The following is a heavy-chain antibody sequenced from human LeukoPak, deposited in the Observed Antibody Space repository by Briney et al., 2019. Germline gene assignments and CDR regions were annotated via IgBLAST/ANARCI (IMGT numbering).Heavy chain of an antibody. V-gene: IGHV3-48*01. CDR3: ARDHGAY. D-gene: IGHD1-26*01. CDR2: ISSTSTTI. J-gene: IGHJ4*02. Sequence: PGGSLRLSCAASGFTFSSYSMNWVRQAPGKGLEWLSYISSTSTTIYYADSVKGRFTIPRDNAKNSLYLQMNSLRAEDTAVYYCARDHGAYWGQGTLVTVSS. CDR1: GFTFSSYS.